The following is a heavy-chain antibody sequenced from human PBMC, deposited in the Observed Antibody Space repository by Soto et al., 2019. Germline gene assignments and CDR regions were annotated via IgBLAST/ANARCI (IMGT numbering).Heavy chain of an antibody. D-gene: IGHD6-19*01. Sequence: QVQLEQSGAEVKQPGSSVKVSCKTSGGTFSTYAINWVRQAPGQGLEWMGAIIPLFGTADYSQKFQGRVTITVDESTSTAYMELSSLRSDDTAVYFCARPKGTYSSGYYYFDFWGQGTLVTDSS. CDR3: ARPKGTYSSGYYYFDF. CDR2: IIPLFGTA. V-gene: IGHV1-69*01. CDR1: GGTFSTYA. J-gene: IGHJ4*02.